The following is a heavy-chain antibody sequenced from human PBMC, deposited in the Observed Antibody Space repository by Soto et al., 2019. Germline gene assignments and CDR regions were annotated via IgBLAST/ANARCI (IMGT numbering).Heavy chain of an antibody. J-gene: IGHJ4*02. Sequence: EVQLVESGGGLVQPGGSLKLSCAASGFTFSGSAMHWVRQASGKGLEWVGRIRSKANSYATAYAASVKGRFTISRDDSKNPAYLQMNSLKTEDTAVYYCTSERGGYSYGSFGNWGQGTLVTVSS. D-gene: IGHD5-18*01. CDR1: GFTFSGSA. V-gene: IGHV3-73*02. CDR3: TSERGGYSYGSFGN. CDR2: IRSKANSYAT.